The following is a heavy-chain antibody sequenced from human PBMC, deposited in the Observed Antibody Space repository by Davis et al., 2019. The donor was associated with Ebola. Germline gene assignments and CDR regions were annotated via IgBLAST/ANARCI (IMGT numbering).Heavy chain of an antibody. D-gene: IGHD2-15*01. CDR3: ARGGIVVVVAARGYYYYMDV. J-gene: IGHJ6*03. Sequence: ASVKVSCKASGYTFTSYGISWVRQAPGQGLEWMGIINPSGGSTSYAQKFQGRVTMTRDTSTSTAYMELSRLRSDDTAVYYCARGGIVVVVAARGYYYYMDVWGKGTTVTVSS. CDR1: GYTFTSYG. V-gene: IGHV1-46*01. CDR2: INPSGGST.